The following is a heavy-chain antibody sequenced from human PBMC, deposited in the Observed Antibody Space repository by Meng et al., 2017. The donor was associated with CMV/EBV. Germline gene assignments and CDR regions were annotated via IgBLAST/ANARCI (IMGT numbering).Heavy chain of an antibody. CDR2: ISYSGDT. CDR3: ARGPGGYYFDY. D-gene: IGHD3-16*01. V-gene: IGHV4-31*02. J-gene: IGHJ4*02. Sequence: WTWIRQYPGKGLEWLGFISYSGDTYYNPSLKSRLIISLDLSQNHFSLNLSSVTAADTALYYCARGPGGYYFDYWGQGTLVTVSS.